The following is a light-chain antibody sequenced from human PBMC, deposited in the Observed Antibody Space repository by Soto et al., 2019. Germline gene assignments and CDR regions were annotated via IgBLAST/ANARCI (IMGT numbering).Light chain of an antibody. CDR3: CSYAGSYML. CDR1: SSDVGGYNY. Sequence: QSALTQPRSVSGSPGQSVTISCTGTSSDVGGYNYVSWYQQHPGKAPKLMIYDVTKRPSGVPDRFSGSKSGNTAPLTISGLQAEDEACYYCCSYAGSYMLFGGGTKLTVL. J-gene: IGLJ2*01. CDR2: DVT. V-gene: IGLV2-11*01.